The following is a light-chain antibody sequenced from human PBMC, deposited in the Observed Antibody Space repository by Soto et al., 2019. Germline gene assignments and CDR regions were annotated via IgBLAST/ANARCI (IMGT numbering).Light chain of an antibody. J-gene: IGKJ3*01. Sequence: MQISHSPASLSASLGYTFTITFRASQTIDRYLNWFQQKSGQAPKLLMNAASTLRSGVPSRFSASGSGTDFTLTISSLQTEDYATYYCQQSYNAPFNFGPGTKVDIK. CDR3: QQSYNAPFN. V-gene: IGKV1-39*01. CDR1: QTIDRY. CDR2: AAS.